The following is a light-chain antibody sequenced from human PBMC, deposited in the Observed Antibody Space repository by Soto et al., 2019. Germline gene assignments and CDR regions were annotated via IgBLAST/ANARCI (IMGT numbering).Light chain of an antibody. CDR1: QTIDTY. CDR3: QQRGSWPPT. Sequence: DIVLTQSPATLSLSPGESATLSCTTNQTIDTYFAWYQQKRGLPPRLLIYDASNRAIGIPARFSGRGSGTYFSLTISSLEPEDFAVYYRQQRGSWPPTFGRGTRLEI. V-gene: IGKV3-11*01. CDR2: DAS. J-gene: IGKJ5*01.